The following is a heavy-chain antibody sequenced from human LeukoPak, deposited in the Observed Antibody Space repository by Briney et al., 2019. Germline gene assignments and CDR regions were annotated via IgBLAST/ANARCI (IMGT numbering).Heavy chain of an antibody. J-gene: IGHJ6*02. CDR1: GGSISSGGYS. D-gene: IGHD3-10*01. CDR3: ARGGLLWFGESQRMDV. Sequence: SQTLSLTCAVSGGSISSGGYSWSWIRQPPGKGLEWIGYIYHSGSTYYNPSLKSRVTISVDRSKNQFSLKLSSATAADTAVYYCARGGLLWFGESQRMDVWGQGTTVTVSS. CDR2: IYHSGST. V-gene: IGHV4-30-2*01.